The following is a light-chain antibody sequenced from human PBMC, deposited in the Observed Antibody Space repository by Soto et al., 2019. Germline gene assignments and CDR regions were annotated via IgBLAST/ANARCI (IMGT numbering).Light chain of an antibody. CDR1: QSLSVN. J-gene: IGKJ2*01. CDR2: AAS. CDR3: HQSYLTPYT. Sequence: EIQMTQSPSSLSASVGDTVTITCRASQSLSVNLSWYQQKPGKVPKLLIYAASNLHSGVPSRFRGSGSDTDFALTSSSLQPEDFATYDWHQSYLTPYTFGQGTRLEIK. V-gene: IGKV1-39*01.